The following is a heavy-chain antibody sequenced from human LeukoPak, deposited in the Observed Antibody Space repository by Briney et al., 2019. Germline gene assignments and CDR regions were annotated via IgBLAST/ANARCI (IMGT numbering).Heavy chain of an antibody. V-gene: IGHV4-4*08. D-gene: IGHD3-10*01. J-gene: IGHJ6*02. Sequence: SETLSLTCTVSGGSIGSYYWSWIRQPPGKGLEWIGYIYYSGSTNYNPSLKSRVTISVDTSKNQFSLKLSSVTAADTAVYYCARELYSDSGVYYYYGMDVWGQGTTVTVSS. CDR3: ARELYSDSGVYYYYGMDV. CDR1: GGSIGSYY. CDR2: IYYSGST.